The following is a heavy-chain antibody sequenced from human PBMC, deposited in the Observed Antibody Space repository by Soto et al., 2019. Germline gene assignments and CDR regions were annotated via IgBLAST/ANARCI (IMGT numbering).Heavy chain of an antibody. CDR2: IYYSGST. V-gene: IGHV4-39*01. CDR1: GGSISSSSYY. J-gene: IGHJ6*02. D-gene: IGHD6-13*01. Sequence: SETLSLTCTVSGGSISSSSYYWGWIRQPPGKGLEWIGSIYYSGSTYYNLSLKSRVTISVDTSKNQFSLKLSSVTAADTAVYCCARVDMIAAAVNYYYYYGMAVWGQGTTVTVSS. CDR3: ARVDMIAAAVNYYYYYGMAV.